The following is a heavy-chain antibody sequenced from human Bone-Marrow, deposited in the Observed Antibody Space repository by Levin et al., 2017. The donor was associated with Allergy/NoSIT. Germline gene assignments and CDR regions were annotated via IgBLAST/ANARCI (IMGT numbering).Heavy chain of an antibody. D-gene: IGHD3-10*01. V-gene: IGHV3-21*01. J-gene: IGHJ4*02. CDR3: ARGNYGLFDS. Sequence: GASVKVSCAASGFTFSSFSMSWVRQAPGKGLEWVSSISSDSNYIYYADSVKGRFTISRDNAKNSLFLQMNSLRAEDMAVYYCARGNYGLFDSWGQGTLVTVSS. CDR1: GFTFSSFS. CDR2: ISSDSNYI.